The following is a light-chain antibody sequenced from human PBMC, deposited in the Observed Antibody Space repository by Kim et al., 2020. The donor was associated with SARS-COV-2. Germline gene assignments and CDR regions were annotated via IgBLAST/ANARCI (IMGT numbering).Light chain of an antibody. CDR2: GAS. V-gene: IGKV3-15*01. J-gene: IGKJ2*01. CDR3: HQYNDWPPGDT. Sequence: EVVMTQSPATLSVSPGDTATLSCRASQSVSNNLAWYQHKPGQAPRLLIYGASTRATGIPARFSGSGSGTDFTLTVSSLQSEDFAIYYCHQYNDWPPGDTFGQGTKVDIK. CDR1: QSVSNN.